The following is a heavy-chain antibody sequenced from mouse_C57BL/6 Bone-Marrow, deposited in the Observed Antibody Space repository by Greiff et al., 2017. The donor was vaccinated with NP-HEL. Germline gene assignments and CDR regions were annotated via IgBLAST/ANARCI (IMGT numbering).Heavy chain of an antibody. D-gene: IGHD3-3*01. V-gene: IGHV5-17*01. CDR1: GFTFSDYG. CDR2: ISSGSSTI. J-gene: IGHJ4*01. Sequence: EVKLVESGGGLVKPGGSLKLSCAASGFTFSDYGMHWVRQAPEKGLEWVAYISSGSSTIYYADTVKSRFTISRDNAKNTLFLQMTSLRSEDTAMYYCARGTYYAMDYWGQGTSVTVSS. CDR3: ARGTYYAMDY.